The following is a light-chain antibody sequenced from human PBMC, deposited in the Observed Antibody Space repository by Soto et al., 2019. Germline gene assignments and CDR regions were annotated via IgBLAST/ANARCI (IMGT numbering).Light chain of an antibody. CDR3: QQYGSSSWT. V-gene: IGKV3-20*01. J-gene: IGKJ1*01. Sequence: EIVMTRSPATLSVSPGERATLSCRASQSVSSNLAWYQQTPGPAPRLLIYGASSRATGIPDRFSGSGSGTDFTLTISRLEPEDFAVYYCQQYGSSSWTFGQGTKVDI. CDR2: GAS. CDR1: QSVSSN.